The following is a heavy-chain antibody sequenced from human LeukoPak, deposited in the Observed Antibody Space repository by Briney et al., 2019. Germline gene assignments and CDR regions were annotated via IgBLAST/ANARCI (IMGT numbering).Heavy chain of an antibody. CDR3: AKDGARYYDILTGYRLGGYMDV. Sequence: GGSLRLSCAASGFTFSSYGMHWVRQAPGKGLEWVAFIRYDGSNKYYADSVKGRFTISRDNSKNTLYLQMNSLRAEDTAVYYCAKDGARYYDILTGYRLGGYMDVWGKGTTVTVSS. CDR1: GFTFSSYG. D-gene: IGHD3-9*01. CDR2: IRYDGSNK. V-gene: IGHV3-30*02. J-gene: IGHJ6*03.